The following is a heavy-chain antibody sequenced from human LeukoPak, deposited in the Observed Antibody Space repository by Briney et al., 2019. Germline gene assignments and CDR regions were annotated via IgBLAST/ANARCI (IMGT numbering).Heavy chain of an antibody. Sequence: GGSLRLSCAGSGFTFINYGMIWVRQAPGKGLEWVSSVSGSGTSTHYADSVKGRFTITRDNSKDTVDLQMNSLRAEDTAVYYCACRSEGFDVWGQGTMVTVSS. CDR1: GFTFINYG. J-gene: IGHJ3*01. V-gene: IGHV3-23*01. D-gene: IGHD1-14*01. CDR3: ACRSEGFDV. CDR2: VSGSGTST.